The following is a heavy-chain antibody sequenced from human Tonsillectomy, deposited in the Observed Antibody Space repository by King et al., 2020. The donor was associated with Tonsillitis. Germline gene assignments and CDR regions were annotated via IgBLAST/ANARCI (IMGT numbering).Heavy chain of an antibody. Sequence: VQLVESGGGLVQPGRSLRLSCAASGFTFDDYAMHWVRQVPGKGLEWVSGISWNSGGIGYGDSVKGRFIISRDNAKNSLYLQMNSLRPEDTALYYCAKDTMVRGVIGYYGMDVWGQGTTVTVSS. D-gene: IGHD3-10*01. CDR1: GFTFDDYA. V-gene: IGHV3-9*01. CDR2: ISWNSGGI. CDR3: AKDTMVRGVIGYYGMDV. J-gene: IGHJ6*02.